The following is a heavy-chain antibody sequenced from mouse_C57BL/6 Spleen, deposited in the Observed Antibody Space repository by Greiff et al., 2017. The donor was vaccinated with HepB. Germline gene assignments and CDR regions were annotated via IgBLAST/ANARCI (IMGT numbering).Heavy chain of an antibody. CDR3: ARLNYGSSYWYFDV. CDR1: GYTFTNYW. D-gene: IGHD1-1*01. J-gene: IGHJ1*03. V-gene: IGHV1-63*01. CDR2: IYPGGGYT. Sequence: VQGVESGAELVRPGTSVKMSCKASGYTFTNYWIGWAKQRPGHGLEWIGDIYPGGGYTNYNEKFKGKATLTADKSSSTAYMQFSSLTSEDSAIYYCARLNYGSSYWYFDVWGTGTTVTVSS.